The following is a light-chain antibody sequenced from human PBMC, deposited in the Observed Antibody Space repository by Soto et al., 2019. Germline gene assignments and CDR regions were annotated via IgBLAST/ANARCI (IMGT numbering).Light chain of an antibody. J-gene: IGKJ1*01. CDR2: KAS. CDR3: QHYNSDSEA. V-gene: IGKV1-5*03. CDR1: QTISSG. Sequence: DIQMTQSPSTLSGSVGDRVTITCRASQTISSGLAWYQQKPGKAPKLLIYKASTLKIGVPSRFSGSGSGTEFTLTISSLQPDDFATYYCQHYNSDSEAFGQGTKVELK.